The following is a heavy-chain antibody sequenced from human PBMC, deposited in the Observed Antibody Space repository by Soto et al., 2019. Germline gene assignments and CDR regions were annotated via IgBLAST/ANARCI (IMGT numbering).Heavy chain of an antibody. D-gene: IGHD3-10*01. J-gene: IGHJ5*02. CDR1: GGFISSYY. V-gene: IGHV4-59*08. CDR2: IHYSGST. CDR3: ARHPRGTSGKPRVNWFDP. Sequence: SETLSLTCTVSGGFISSYYWSWIRQPPGKGLEWIGYIHYSGSTNSDPSLKSRVTISLDTSKNQFSLKLSSVTAADTGVYYCARHPRGTSGKPRVNWFDPWGQGTLVTVSS.